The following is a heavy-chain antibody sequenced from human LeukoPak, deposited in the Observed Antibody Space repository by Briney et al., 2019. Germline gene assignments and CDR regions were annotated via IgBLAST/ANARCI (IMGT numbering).Heavy chain of an antibody. V-gene: IGHV3-11*06. Sequence: GGSLRLSCAASGFTFSDYYMSWIRQAPGKGLEWVSYISRNSYTNYADSVKGRFTISRDNAKNSLYLQMASLRAEDTAVYYCARRTRATDFDYWGQGTLVTVSS. CDR2: ISRNSYT. J-gene: IGHJ4*02. D-gene: IGHD1-26*01. CDR1: GFTFSDYY. CDR3: ARRTRATDFDY.